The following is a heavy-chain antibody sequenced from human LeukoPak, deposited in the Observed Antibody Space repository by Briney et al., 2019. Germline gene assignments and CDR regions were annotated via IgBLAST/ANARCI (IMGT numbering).Heavy chain of an antibody. J-gene: IGHJ4*02. Sequence: ASVKVSCKASGGTFSSYAISWVRQAPGQGPEWMGGIIPIFGTANYAQKFQGRVTITADRSTSTAYMELSSLRSEDTAVYYCARAPNGDYVSWGQGTLVTVSS. D-gene: IGHD4-17*01. CDR1: GGTFSSYA. V-gene: IGHV1-69*06. CDR2: IIPIFGTA. CDR3: ARAPNGDYVS.